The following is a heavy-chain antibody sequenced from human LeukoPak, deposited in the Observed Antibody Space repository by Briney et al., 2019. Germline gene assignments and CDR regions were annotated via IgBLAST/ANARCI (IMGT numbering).Heavy chain of an antibody. CDR1: GFSLSTSGVG. V-gene: IGHV2-5*01. J-gene: IGHJ5*02. Sequence: SGPTLVNPTQTLTLTCTFSGFSLSTSGVGVGWIRQPPEKALEWLALIYWNDDKRYSPSLKSRLTISKDTSKSQVVLTMTNMDPVDTATYYCARSYSDYDYFNNWFDPWGQGTLVTVSS. D-gene: IGHD5-12*01. CDR2: IYWNDDK. CDR3: ARSYSDYDYFNNWFDP.